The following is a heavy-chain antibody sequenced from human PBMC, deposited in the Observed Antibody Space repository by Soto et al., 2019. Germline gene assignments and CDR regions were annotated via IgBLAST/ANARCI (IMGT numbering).Heavy chain of an antibody. CDR1: GYSFTSLD. Sequence: QVQLVQSGAEVREPGASVKVSCKASGYSFTSLDINWVRQTTGQGLELMGWMQPSSGRTGYAQKFQGRVTMTRDTSIHTAYMELSSLTSDDTAFYYCARGVTAGVDYWGQGTLVTVSS. CDR3: ARGVTAGVDY. D-gene: IGHD1-26*01. CDR2: MQPSSGRT. J-gene: IGHJ4*02. V-gene: IGHV1-8*01.